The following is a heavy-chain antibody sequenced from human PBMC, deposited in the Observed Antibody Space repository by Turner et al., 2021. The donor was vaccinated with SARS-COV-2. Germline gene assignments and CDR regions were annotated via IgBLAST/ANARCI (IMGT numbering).Heavy chain of an antibody. V-gene: IGHV1-2*02. D-gene: IGHD6-6*01. Sequence: QEQLVQSGAEVKTPGASVRVSCKTSGYTFTTSYIHWVRQAPGQSLEWVGWVNPNSGATNFAQKFQGRLTMTLDTSIDTTYLNLRGLRPDDTAVYFCARERTIAARPRSDGYYGMDVWGQGTTVTVSS. CDR1: GYTFTTSY. CDR3: ARERTIAARPRSDGYYGMDV. J-gene: IGHJ6*02. CDR2: VNPNSGAT.